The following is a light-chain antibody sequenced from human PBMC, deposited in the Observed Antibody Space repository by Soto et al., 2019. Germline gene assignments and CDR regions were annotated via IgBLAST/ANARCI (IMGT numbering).Light chain of an antibody. Sequence: EIVMTQSPATLSVSPGEGATLSCRASQSVSSNLAWYQQKPGQAPRLLIYGASIRATGIPARFSGSGSGTESTLTISSLQSEDFAVYYCQQYNNWPPWTFGQGTKVDIK. CDR2: GAS. CDR1: QSVSSN. V-gene: IGKV3-15*01. CDR3: QQYNNWPPWT. J-gene: IGKJ1*01.